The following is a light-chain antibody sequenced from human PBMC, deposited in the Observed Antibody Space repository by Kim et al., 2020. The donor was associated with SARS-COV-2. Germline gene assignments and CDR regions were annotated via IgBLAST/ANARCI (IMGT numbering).Light chain of an antibody. Sequence: DIQMTQSPSSLSASVGDRVTITCRASQSISSYLNWYQQKPGKAPKLLIYAASSLQSGVPSRFSGSGSGTDFTLTISSLQPEDFATYYCQQANSFLLTFGGGTKVDIK. CDR2: AAS. CDR1: QSISSY. J-gene: IGKJ4*01. CDR3: QQANSFLLT. V-gene: IGKV1-39*01.